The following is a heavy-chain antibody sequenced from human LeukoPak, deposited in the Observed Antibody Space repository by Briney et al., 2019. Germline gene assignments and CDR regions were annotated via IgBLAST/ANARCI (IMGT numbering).Heavy chain of an antibody. Sequence: GGSLRLSCAASGFTFSSYAMSWVRQAPGKGLEWVSAISGSGGSTYYADSVKGRFTISRDNSKNTLYLQMNSLRAEDTAVYYCARDLERITLVRGVIPNWFDPWGQGTLVTVSS. CDR3: ARDLERITLVRGVIPNWFDP. CDR1: GFTFSSYA. V-gene: IGHV3-23*01. J-gene: IGHJ5*02. D-gene: IGHD3-10*01. CDR2: ISGSGGST.